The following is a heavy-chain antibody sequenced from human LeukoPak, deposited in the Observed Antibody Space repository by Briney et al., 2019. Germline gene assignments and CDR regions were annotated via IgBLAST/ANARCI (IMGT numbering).Heavy chain of an antibody. CDR1: GGPISSYY. Sequence: SETLSLTCTVSGGPISSYYWIWIRQPPGKGLEWIGYIYYRGSTNYNPSLKSRVTISVDTSKNQFSLKLSSVTAADTAVYYCASTVTGSDYFDYWGQGTLVTVSS. CDR3: ASTVTGSDYFDY. CDR2: IYYRGST. D-gene: IGHD1-14*01. V-gene: IGHV4-59*01. J-gene: IGHJ4*02.